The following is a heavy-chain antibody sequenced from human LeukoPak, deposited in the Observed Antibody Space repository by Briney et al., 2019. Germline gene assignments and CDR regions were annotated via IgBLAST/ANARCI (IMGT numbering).Heavy chain of an antibody. CDR2: ISSNGDIT. CDR1: GFTFSSYA. Sequence: GGSLRLSCTASGFTFSSYAMHWVRQAPVKGLEYVSAISSNGDITYYANSVKGRFTISRDNSKNTLYLEMNSLRAEDTAVYYCARTLALYGSGSFFDFWGQGTLVTVSS. J-gene: IGHJ4*02. D-gene: IGHD3-10*01. V-gene: IGHV3-64*01. CDR3: ARTLALYGSGSFFDF.